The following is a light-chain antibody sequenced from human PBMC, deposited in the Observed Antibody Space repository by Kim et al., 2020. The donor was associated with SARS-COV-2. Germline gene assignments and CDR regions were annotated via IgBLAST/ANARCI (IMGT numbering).Light chain of an antibody. CDR3: HQYGTSPLT. CDR1: QSVSSDY. J-gene: IGKJ4*01. CDR2: GAS. V-gene: IGKV3-20*01. Sequence: LSVGEIATLACRASQSVSSDYLAWYQQKPGQAPRLLIYGASSRATGIPDRFSGSGSGTDFTLTISRLEPEDFAVYYCHQYGTSPLTFGGGTKLEIK.